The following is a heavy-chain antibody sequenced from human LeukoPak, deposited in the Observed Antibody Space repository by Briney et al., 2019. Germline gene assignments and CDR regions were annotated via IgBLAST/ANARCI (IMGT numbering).Heavy chain of an antibody. CDR3: ARSAVADSLSAYYFGY. CDR2: ISAYNGNT. J-gene: IGHJ4*02. CDR1: RYTFITYD. V-gene: IGHV1-18*01. Sequence: ASVKVSCKASRYTFITYDISWVRQAPGQGLEWMGWISAYNGNTNYAQKLQGRVTMTTESSTNTAYTELRSLRSDDTAVYYCARSAVADSLSAYYFGYWGQGTLVTVSS. D-gene: IGHD6-19*01.